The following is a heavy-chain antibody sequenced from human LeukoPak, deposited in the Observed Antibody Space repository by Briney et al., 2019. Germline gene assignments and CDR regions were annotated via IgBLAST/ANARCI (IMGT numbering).Heavy chain of an antibody. CDR2: ISAYNGNT. CDR3: ARGYCSGGSCYYLDY. Sequence: ASVKVSCKASGYTFTSYGISWVRQAPGQGLEWMGWISAYNGNTNYAQKLQGRVTMTTDTSTSTAYMELRSLGSDDTAVYYCARGYCSGGSCYYLDYWGQGTLVTVSS. CDR1: GYTFTSYG. V-gene: IGHV1-18*01. J-gene: IGHJ4*02. D-gene: IGHD2-15*01.